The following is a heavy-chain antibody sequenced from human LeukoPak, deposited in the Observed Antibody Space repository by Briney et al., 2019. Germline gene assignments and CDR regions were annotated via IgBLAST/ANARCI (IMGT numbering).Heavy chain of an antibody. D-gene: IGHD1-26*01. CDR2: IWSDGSDK. Sequence: PGRSLRLSCAASGLTFSSHGMHWVRQAPGKGLEWVAAIWSDGSDKYYADSVKGRFTISRDNSENTLYLHMNSLRAEDTAVYYCARDRERHYFDYWGQGTQVTVSS. J-gene: IGHJ4*02. CDR1: GLTFSSHG. V-gene: IGHV3-33*01. CDR3: ARDRERHYFDY.